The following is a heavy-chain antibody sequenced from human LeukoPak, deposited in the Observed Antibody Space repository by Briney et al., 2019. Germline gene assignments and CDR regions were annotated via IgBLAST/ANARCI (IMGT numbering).Heavy chain of an antibody. D-gene: IGHD4-23*01. CDR2: IYYSGST. V-gene: IGHV4-59*08. J-gene: IGHJ6*04. Sequence: PSETLSLACTVSGGSISSYYWSWIRQPPGKGLEWIGYIYYSGSTNYNPSLKSRVTISVDTSKNQFSLKLSSVTAADTAVYYCARLESRTTVGGVRGYDGMAVWGEGTTVTVSS. CDR3: ARLESRTTVGGVRGYDGMAV. CDR1: GGSISSYY.